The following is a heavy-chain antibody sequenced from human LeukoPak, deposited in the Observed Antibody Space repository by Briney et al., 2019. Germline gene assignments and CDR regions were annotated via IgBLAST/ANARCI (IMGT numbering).Heavy chain of an antibody. CDR2: IYSGGDT. J-gene: IGHJ4*02. V-gene: IGHV3-66*01. CDR3: AKWGGYGYGIDF. D-gene: IGHD5-18*01. CDR1: GFTFSSSD. Sequence: GGSLRLSCATSGFTFSSSDMTWVRQSPGEGLEWVSLIYSGGDTYYADSAKGRFTISRDNSKNTLYLQVNSLRDEDTAVYYCAKWGGYGYGIDFWGQGTRVTVSS.